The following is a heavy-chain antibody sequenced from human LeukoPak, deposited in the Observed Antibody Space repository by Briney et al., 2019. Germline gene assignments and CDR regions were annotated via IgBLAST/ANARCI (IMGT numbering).Heavy chain of an antibody. D-gene: IGHD1-20*01. CDR2: IIPIFGTA. Sequence: SVKVPCEASGGTFSSYAISWVRQAPGQGLEWMGGIIPIFGTANYAQKFQGRVTITADESTSTAYMELSSLRSEDTAVYYCATSITGTTGASWYYYYGMDVWGKGTTVTVSS. CDR3: ATSITGTTGASWYYYYGMDV. J-gene: IGHJ6*04. V-gene: IGHV1-69*13. CDR1: GGTFSSYA.